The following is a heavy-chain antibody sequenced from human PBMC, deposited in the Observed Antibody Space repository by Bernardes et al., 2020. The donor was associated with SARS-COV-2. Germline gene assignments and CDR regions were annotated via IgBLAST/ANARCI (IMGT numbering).Heavy chain of an antibody. CDR2: IYPGDSDT. CDR3: AKGGVVVAAELGHYYYAMDV. J-gene: IGHJ6*02. V-gene: IGHV5-51*01. Sequence: GESLKISCKGSDYTFTNYWIGWVRQMPGKGLEWMGIIYPGDSDTKYSPSFQGRVTISADKSVNTAYLQMNSLRADDTAFYYCAKGGVVVAAELGHYYYAMDVWGHGTTVTVSS. CDR1: DYTFTNYW. D-gene: IGHD2-2*01.